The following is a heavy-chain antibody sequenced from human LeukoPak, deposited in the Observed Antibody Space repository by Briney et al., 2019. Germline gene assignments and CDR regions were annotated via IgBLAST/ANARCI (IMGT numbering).Heavy chain of an antibody. Sequence: PGGSLRLSCAASGFTFSDYYMNWIRQAPGKGLEWVSYISSSGSTIYYADSVKGRFIISRDNSKNTLYLQMNSLRAEDTAVYHCAKADNVVIPGSLPTSTDFWGQGTLVTVSS. CDR1: GFTFSDYY. CDR3: AKADNVVIPGSLPTSTDF. V-gene: IGHV3-11*04. CDR2: ISSSGSTI. D-gene: IGHD2-2*01. J-gene: IGHJ4*02.